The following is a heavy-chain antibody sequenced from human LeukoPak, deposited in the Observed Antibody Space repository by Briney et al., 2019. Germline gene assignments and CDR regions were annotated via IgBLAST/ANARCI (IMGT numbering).Heavy chain of an antibody. CDR1: GFTFSSFG. Sequence: GGSLRLSCAASGFTFSSFGMSWVRQAPGKGLECVSVIYSGGNTYYADSVKGRFTISRDNSKNTLYLQMNSLRAEDTAVYYCARKTDSGGQGDYWGPGTLVTVSS. D-gene: IGHD3-22*01. V-gene: IGHV3-66*01. CDR2: IYSGGNT. CDR3: ARKTDSGGQGDY. J-gene: IGHJ4*02.